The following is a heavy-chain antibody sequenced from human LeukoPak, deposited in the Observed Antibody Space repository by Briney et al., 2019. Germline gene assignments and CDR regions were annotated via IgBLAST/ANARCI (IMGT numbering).Heavy chain of an antibody. J-gene: IGHJ3*02. CDR1: GFTVSSNY. CDR3: ARTTGSGWYRAFDI. V-gene: IGHV3-53*01. CDR2: IYSGGST. Sequence: HPGGSLRLSCAASGFTVSSNYMSWVRQAPGKGLEWVSVIYSGGSTYYADSVKGRFTISRDNSKNTLYLQMNSLRAEDTAVYYCARTTGSGWYRAFDIWGQGTMVTVPS. D-gene: IGHD6-19*01.